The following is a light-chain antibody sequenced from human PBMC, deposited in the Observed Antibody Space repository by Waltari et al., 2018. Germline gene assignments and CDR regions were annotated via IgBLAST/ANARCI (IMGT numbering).Light chain of an antibody. CDR3: QQYVNWPPAT. CDR1: QSVNTN. CDR2: GVS. V-gene: IGKV3-15*01. J-gene: IGKJ2*01. Sequence: EIVMTQSPATLSVSPGERATLSCRASQSVNTNLAWYQQKPGQAPSLLIHGVSTRATGVPARFSGSGSGTEFTLTISSLQSEDFAVYFCQQYVNWPPATFGRGTKLEI.